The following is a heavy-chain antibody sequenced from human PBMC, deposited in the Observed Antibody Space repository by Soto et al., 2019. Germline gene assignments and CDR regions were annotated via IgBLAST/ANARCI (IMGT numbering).Heavy chain of an antibody. CDR2: ISYDGSNK. J-gene: IGHJ4*02. Sequence: GSLRLSCAASGFTFSSYGMHSVRQAPGKGLEWVAVISYDGSNKYYADSVKGRFTVSRDNSKNTLYLQMNSLRAEDTAVYYCAKDRRIVVVSLAPDYWGQGTLVTVSS. CDR3: AKDRRIVVVSLAPDY. D-gene: IGHD3-22*01. CDR1: GFTFSSYG. V-gene: IGHV3-30*18.